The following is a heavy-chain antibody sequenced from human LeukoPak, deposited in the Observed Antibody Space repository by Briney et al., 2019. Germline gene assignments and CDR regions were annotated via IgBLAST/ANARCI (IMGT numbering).Heavy chain of an antibody. CDR1: GDTFSNYA. CDR3: ASPVGFKYGSDDFAI. CDR2: ITPIFHTT. J-gene: IGHJ3*02. V-gene: IGHV1-69*05. Sequence: EASVKVSCKASGDTFSNYAINWVRQAPGQGLEWMRGITPIFHTTNYAQKFQGRVTITTDESTSTAYTELSSLGSEDTAVYYCASPVGFKYGSDDFAIWGQGTLVTVSS. D-gene: IGHD3-10*01.